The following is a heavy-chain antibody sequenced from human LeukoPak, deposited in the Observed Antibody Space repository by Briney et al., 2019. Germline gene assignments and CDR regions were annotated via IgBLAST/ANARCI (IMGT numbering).Heavy chain of an antibody. CDR2: ISSSSSYI. D-gene: IGHD5-18*01. Sequence: GGSLRLSCAASGFTVSSNYMSWVRQAPGKGLEWVSSISSSSSYIYYADSVKGRFIISRDNAKNSLYLQMNSLRAEDTAVYYCARKGGRYSYGFDYWGQGTLVTVSS. V-gene: IGHV3-21*01. CDR1: GFTVSSNY. CDR3: ARKGGRYSYGFDY. J-gene: IGHJ4*02.